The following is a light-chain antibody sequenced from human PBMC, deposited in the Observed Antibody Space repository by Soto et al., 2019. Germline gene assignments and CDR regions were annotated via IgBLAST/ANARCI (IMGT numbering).Light chain of an antibody. CDR3: QSYDSGLSGFYV. J-gene: IGLJ1*01. CDR1: RSNIGAGYD. V-gene: IGLV1-40*01. Sequence: QSVLTQPPSVSRAPGQRITISCTGSRSNIGAGYDVHWYQQLPGTAPKLLIFGDSNRPSGVPDRFSGSKSGTSASLAITGLQAEDEADYYCQSYDSGLSGFYVFGTGTKLTVL. CDR2: GDS.